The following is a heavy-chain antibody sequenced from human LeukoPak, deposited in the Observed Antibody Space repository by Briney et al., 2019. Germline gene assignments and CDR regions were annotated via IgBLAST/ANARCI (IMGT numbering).Heavy chain of an antibody. J-gene: IGHJ4*02. D-gene: IGHD2-15*01. V-gene: IGHV3-66*01. Sequence: GGSLRLSCAVSGFTVSSNYMIWVRQAPGKGLEWISVLYSGGSTKYTDSVKGRFTTSRDNSKNTLSLQMNSLRAEDTAVYYCAREVVVAATPSIFDYWGQGTLVTVSS. CDR3: AREVVVAATPSIFDY. CDR2: LYSGGST. CDR1: GFTVSSNY.